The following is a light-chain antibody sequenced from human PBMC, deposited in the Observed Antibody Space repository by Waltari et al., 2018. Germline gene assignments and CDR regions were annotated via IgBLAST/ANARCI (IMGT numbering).Light chain of an antibody. V-gene: IGKV1-5*03. Sequence: DIQMTQSPSTLSASVGDRVTITCRASQNIPTSLAWYQQKPGKAPNLLNYKASTLENGVPSRCTGSGSGTEFTLTISSLQADDLATYYCQHYYAYWAFGQGTKVEIK. CDR2: KAS. J-gene: IGKJ1*01. CDR3: QHYYAYWA. CDR1: QNIPTS.